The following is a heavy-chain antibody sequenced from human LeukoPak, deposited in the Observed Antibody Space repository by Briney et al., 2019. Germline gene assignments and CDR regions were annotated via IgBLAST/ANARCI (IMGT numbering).Heavy chain of an antibody. J-gene: IGHJ4*02. CDR2: ISWDGGST. D-gene: IGHD2-21*02. V-gene: IGHV3-43*01. CDR3: ARTSVDCLDC. CDR1: GFTFDDYT. Sequence: GGSLRLSCAASGFTFDDYTMHWVRQAPGKGLEWVSLISWDGGSTYYADSVKGRFTISRDNSKNSLYLQMNSLRVEDTAVYYCARTSVDCLDCWGQGTLVTVSS.